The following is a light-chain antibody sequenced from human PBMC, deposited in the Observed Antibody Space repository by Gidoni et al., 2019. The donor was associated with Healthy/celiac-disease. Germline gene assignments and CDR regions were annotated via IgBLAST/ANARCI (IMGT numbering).Light chain of an antibody. Sequence: QSVLPQPPPASGPPGQRVTISCSGTSSNIGSNYVYWYQQLPGTAPKLLIYRNKQRPSGVPDRFSGSKSGTSASLAISGLRSEDEADYYCAAWDDSLSGWVFGGGTKLTVL. CDR2: RNK. J-gene: IGLJ3*02. CDR3: AAWDDSLSGWV. CDR1: SSNIGSNY. V-gene: IGLV1-47*01.